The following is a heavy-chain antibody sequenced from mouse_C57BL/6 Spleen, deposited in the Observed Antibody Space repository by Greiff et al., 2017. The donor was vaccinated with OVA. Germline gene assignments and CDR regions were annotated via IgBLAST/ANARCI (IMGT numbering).Heavy chain of an antibody. CDR1: GYTFTDYE. CDR3: TRWEYGGDWFAY. Sequence: QVQLQQSGAELVRPGASVTLSCKASGYTFTDYEMHWVKQTPVHGLEWIGAIDPETGGTAYNQKFKGKAILTADKSSSTAYMELRSLTSEDSAVYYCTRWEYGGDWFAYWGQGTLVTVSA. D-gene: IGHD1-1*01. V-gene: IGHV1-15*01. CDR2: IDPETGGT. J-gene: IGHJ3*01.